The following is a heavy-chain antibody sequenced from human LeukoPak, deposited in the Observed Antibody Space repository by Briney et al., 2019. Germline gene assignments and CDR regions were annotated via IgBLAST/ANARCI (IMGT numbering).Heavy chain of an antibody. Sequence: GGSLRLSCAASGFTVSSNYMSWVRQAPGKGLEWVSVIYSGGSTYYADSVKGRFTISRDNSKNTLYLQMNSLRAEDTAVYYCASSSSSHGDAFDIWGQGTMVTVSS. CDR2: IYSGGST. J-gene: IGHJ3*02. D-gene: IGHD6-13*01. CDR3: ASSSSSHGDAFDI. V-gene: IGHV3-66*01. CDR1: GFTVSSNY.